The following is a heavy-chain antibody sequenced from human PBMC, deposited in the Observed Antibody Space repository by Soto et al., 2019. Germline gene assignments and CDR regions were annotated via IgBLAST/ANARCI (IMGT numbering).Heavy chain of an antibody. J-gene: IGHJ6*02. V-gene: IGHV4-4*07. CDR3: ARGIVVVPAAIRYYYYYGMDV. Sequence: SETLSLTCTVSGGSISSYYWSWIRQPAGKGLEWIGRIYTSGSTNYNPSLKSRVTMSVDTSKNQFSLKLSSVTAADKAVYYCARGIVVVPAAIRYYYYYGMDVWGQGNTVTVSS. D-gene: IGHD2-2*01. CDR2: IYTSGST. CDR1: GGSISSYY.